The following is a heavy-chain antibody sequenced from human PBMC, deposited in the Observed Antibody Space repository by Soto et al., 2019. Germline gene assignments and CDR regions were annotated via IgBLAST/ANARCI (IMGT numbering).Heavy chain of an antibody. CDR3: ARDLADY. J-gene: IGHJ4*02. CDR1: GFTFSNYG. CDR2: IYYDGSNK. Sequence: PGGSLRLSCAASGFTFSNYGMHWVRQAPGKGLEWVALIYYDGSNKYYADSVKGRFTISRDNSKNTLYLQMNSLRAEDTAVYYCARDLADYWGQGTPVTVSS. V-gene: IGHV3-33*01.